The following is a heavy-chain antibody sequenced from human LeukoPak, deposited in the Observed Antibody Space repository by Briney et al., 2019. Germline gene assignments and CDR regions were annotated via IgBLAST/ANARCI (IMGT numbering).Heavy chain of an antibody. J-gene: IGHJ4*02. V-gene: IGHV3-11*01. CDR1: GFTFSDYY. Sequence: PGGSLRLSCAASGFTFSDYYMSWIRQAPGKGLEWVSYISSSGSAICYADSVKGRFTISRDNAKNSLYLQMNSLRAEDTAVYYCARVYNRITMIVVVYFDYWGQGTLVTVSS. CDR2: ISSSGSAI. D-gene: IGHD3-22*01. CDR3: ARVYNRITMIVVVYFDY.